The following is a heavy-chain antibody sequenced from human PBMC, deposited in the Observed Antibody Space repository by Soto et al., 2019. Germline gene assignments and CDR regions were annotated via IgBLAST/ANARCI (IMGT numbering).Heavy chain of an antibody. CDR3: ASGYDSSGFDY. Sequence: SETLSLTCTVSGGSISSYYWSWIRQPPGKGLEWIGYIYYSGSTNYNPSLKSRVTISVDTSKNQFSLRLSSVTAADTAVYYCASGYDSSGFDYWGQGTLVTVSS. D-gene: IGHD3-22*01. CDR2: IYYSGST. V-gene: IGHV4-59*01. J-gene: IGHJ4*02. CDR1: GGSISSYY.